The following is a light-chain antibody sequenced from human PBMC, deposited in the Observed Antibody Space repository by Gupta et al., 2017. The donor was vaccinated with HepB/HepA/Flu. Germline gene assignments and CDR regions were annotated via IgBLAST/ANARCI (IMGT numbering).Light chain of an antibody. V-gene: IGLV3-21*03. J-gene: IGLJ2*01. CDR2: DDS. Sequence: SYVLTPPPSVSVAPGKTTRITCWGNNIGSKSVHWYQQKPGQAPVLVVYDDSDRPSGIPERFSGSNSGNTATLTISRVEAGDEADYYCQVWDSSSDHSLFGGGTKLTVL. CDR1: NIGSKS. CDR3: QVWDSSSDHSL.